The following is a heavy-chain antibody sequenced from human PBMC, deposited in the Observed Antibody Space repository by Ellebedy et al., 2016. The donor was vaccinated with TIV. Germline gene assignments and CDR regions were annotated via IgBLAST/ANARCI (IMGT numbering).Heavy chain of an antibody. Sequence: GESLKISXAASGSTFSASWMHWVRQAPGKGLEWVANIEKDGSEKNYVDSVKGRFTISRDNAKNSLYLQMNSLRDEDTAVYYCAIDAYSRSLYWGQGTLVTVSS. J-gene: IGHJ4*02. D-gene: IGHD6-6*01. CDR1: GSTFSASW. CDR3: AIDAYSRSLY. CDR2: IEKDGSEK. V-gene: IGHV3-7*01.